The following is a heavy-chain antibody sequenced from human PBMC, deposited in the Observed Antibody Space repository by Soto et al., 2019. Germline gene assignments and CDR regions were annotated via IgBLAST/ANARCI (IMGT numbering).Heavy chain of an antibody. Sequence: GGSLRLSCAASGFTFSSYAMSWVRQTPGKGLEWVSTISGSAGSTYYADSVKGRFTISRDNSENTLYLQMNSLRVEDTALYYCARLRNDFWSGYQDWGQGTLVTVSS. J-gene: IGHJ4*02. CDR1: GFTFSSYA. CDR3: ARLRNDFWSGYQD. CDR2: ISGSAGST. D-gene: IGHD3-3*01. V-gene: IGHV3-23*01.